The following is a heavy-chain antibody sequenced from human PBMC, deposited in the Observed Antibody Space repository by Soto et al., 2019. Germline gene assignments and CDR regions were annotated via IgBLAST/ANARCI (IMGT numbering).Heavy chain of an antibody. D-gene: IGHD3-9*01. CDR2: IDTTSGYI. V-gene: IGHV3-21*01. CDR1: GFTFNDFS. Sequence: EVQLVESGGGLVKPGESLRLSCAASGFTFNDFSMNWVRQAAGRGPAWVSSIDTTSGYIYYADSVKGRFTISRDNAKNSLYQQMYSLRAADTAVYHCLRDSGRYLRSGYMDVWGRGTAVTVSS. J-gene: IGHJ6*03. CDR3: LRDSGRYLRSGYMDV.